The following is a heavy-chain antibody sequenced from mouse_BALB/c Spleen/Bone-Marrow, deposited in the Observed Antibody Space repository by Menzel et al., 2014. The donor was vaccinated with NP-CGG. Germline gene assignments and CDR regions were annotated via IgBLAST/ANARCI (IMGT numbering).Heavy chain of an antibody. Sequence: VQLQQSGAELVKPGASVKLSCTASVFNIKDTYMHWVKQRPEQGLEWIGRIDPANGNTKYDPKFQGKATITADTSSNTAYLQLSSLTSEDTAVYYCASYYYGSSSFAYWGQGTLVTVSA. CDR1: VFNIKDTY. CDR2: IDPANGNT. CDR3: ASYYYGSSSFAY. J-gene: IGHJ3*01. V-gene: IGHV14-3*02. D-gene: IGHD1-1*01.